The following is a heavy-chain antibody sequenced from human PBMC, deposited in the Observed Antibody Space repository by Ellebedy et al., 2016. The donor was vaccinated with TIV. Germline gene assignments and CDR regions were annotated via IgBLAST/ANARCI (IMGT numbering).Heavy chain of an antibody. J-gene: IGHJ4*02. V-gene: IGHV6-1*01. Sequence: SQTLSLTCAISGDSVSSGGPTWNWIRQSTSRGLEWVGRTYYRSTWFNEYAVYVRSRITISPDTSKNQFSLQLKSVTAEDTAVYYCARYNSGSKTFDYWGQGALATVSS. CDR1: GDSVSSGGPT. CDR3: ARYNSGSKTFDY. CDR2: TYYRSTWFN. D-gene: IGHD6-19*01.